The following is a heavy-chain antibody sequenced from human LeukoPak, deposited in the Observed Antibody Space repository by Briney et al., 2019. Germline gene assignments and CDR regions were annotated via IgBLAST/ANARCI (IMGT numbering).Heavy chain of an antibody. D-gene: IGHD3-22*01. CDR2: INSDGSST. V-gene: IGHV3-74*01. Sequence: GGSLRLSCAASGFSFSNYWMHWVRQAPGKGLVWVSRINSDGSSTTYADSVKGRFTISRDNAKNSLYLQMNSLRAEDTAVYYCARDHYDSSGLSAWDYWGQGTLVTVSS. J-gene: IGHJ4*02. CDR3: ARDHYDSSGLSAWDY. CDR1: GFSFSNYW.